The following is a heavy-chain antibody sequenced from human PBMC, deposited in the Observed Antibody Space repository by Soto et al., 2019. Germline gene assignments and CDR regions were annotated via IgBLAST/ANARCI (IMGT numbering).Heavy chain of an antibody. CDR3: AREDRNYDYYAVDV. J-gene: IGHJ6*02. Sequence: GGSLRLSCAASGFTVSSSYMSWVRQAPGKGLEWVSVIYSGGSTYDADSVKGRVTISRDNSKNTLYLQMNSLSAEDTAVYYCAREDRNYDYYAVDVWGQGTTVTVSS. V-gene: IGHV3-53*01. CDR2: IYSGGST. D-gene: IGHD3-16*02. CDR1: GFTVSSSY.